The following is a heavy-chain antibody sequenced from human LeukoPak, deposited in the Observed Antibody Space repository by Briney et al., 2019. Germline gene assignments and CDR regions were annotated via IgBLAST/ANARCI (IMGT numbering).Heavy chain of an antibody. V-gene: IGHV3-23*01. D-gene: IGHD3-10*01. CDR1: GFTFSTYT. J-gene: IGHJ4*02. CDR2: IGISGGGI. CDR3: AMDPNRGTDY. Sequence: QPGGSLRLSCIASGFTFSTYTMYWVRQAPGKGLEWVSIIGISGGGIHYADSVKGRFTISRDDSKNTLYLQKNSLRVDDTAVYYCAMDPNRGTDYWGQGVLVTVSS.